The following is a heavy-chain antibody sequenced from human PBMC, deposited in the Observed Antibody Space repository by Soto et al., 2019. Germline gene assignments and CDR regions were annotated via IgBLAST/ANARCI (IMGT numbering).Heavy chain of an antibody. D-gene: IGHD3-3*01. J-gene: IGHJ4*02. CDR1: GFTFSSYG. V-gene: IGHV3-30*18. Sequence: GGSLRLSCAASGFTFSSYGMHWVRQAPGKGLEWVAVISYDGSNKYYADSVKGRFTISRDNSKNTLYLQMNSLRAEDTAVYYCAKASYYDFWSGCDYWGQGTLVTVSS. CDR3: AKASYYDFWSGCDY. CDR2: ISYDGSNK.